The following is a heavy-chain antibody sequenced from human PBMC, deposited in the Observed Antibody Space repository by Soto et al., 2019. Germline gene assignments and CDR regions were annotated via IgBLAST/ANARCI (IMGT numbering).Heavy chain of an antibody. Sequence: ASVKVSCKASGGTFSSYAISWVRQAPGQGLEWMGGIIPIFGTANYAQKFQGRVTITADKSTSTAYMELSSLRSEDTAVYYCATSDYDILTGYPDDAFDIWGQGTMVTVSS. CDR2: IIPIFGTA. V-gene: IGHV1-69*06. D-gene: IGHD3-9*01. CDR3: ATSDYDILTGYPDDAFDI. CDR1: GGTFSSYA. J-gene: IGHJ3*02.